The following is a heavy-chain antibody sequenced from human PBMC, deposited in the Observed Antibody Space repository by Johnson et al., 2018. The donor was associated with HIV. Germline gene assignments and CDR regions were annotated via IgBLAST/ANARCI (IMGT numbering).Heavy chain of an antibody. V-gene: IGHV3-11*04. D-gene: IGHD3-22*01. CDR1: GFTVSSNY. CDR2: ISSSTNTI. CDR3: ARDERDYYDSHAFDI. Sequence: QVQLVESGGGVVRPGGSLRLSCAASGFTVSSNYMSWIRQAPGKGLEWLSYISSSTNTIYYADSVKGRFTISRDNAKNSLSLQMNSLRAEDTAVYYCARDERDYYDSHAFDIWGQGTMLTVSS. J-gene: IGHJ3*02.